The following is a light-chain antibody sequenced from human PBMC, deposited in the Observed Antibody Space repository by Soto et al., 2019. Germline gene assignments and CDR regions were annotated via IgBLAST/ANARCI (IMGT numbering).Light chain of an antibody. V-gene: IGKV3-15*01. J-gene: IGKJ1*01. Sequence: EIVLTQSPVTLSLSPGERATLSCRASQSVPGSYLAWFQQKPGQAPRLLIYGASTRATGVPARFSGSGSGTEFTLTISSLQSEDFAVYYCQQYNNWPRTFGQGTKVDIK. CDR2: GAS. CDR3: QQYNNWPRT. CDR1: QSVPGSY.